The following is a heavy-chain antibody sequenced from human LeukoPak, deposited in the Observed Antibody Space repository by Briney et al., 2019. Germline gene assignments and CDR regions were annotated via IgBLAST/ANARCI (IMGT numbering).Heavy chain of an antibody. CDR3: ARAGIAAAGTFDY. Sequence: GGSLRLSCAASGYTFSIYEMNWVPQAPGKGLEWISYISSSVSTIYYAGSVRGRFTISRDNAKDSLYLQMNSLRAEDTAVYYCARAGIAAAGTFDYWGQGTLVTVSS. CDR1: GYTFSIYE. D-gene: IGHD6-13*01. CDR2: ISSSVSTI. V-gene: IGHV3-48*03. J-gene: IGHJ4*02.